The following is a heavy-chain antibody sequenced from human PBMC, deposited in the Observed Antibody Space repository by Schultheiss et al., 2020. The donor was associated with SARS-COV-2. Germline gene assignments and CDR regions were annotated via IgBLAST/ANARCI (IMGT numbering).Heavy chain of an antibody. J-gene: IGHJ2*01. CDR3: ARVPYGDPYWYFDL. D-gene: IGHD4-17*01. CDR2: LHSSGST. Sequence: SETLSLTCAVYGGSFSGYYWNWIRQPPGKGLEWIGCLHSSGSTSYNPSLKSRVTISVDTSKNQFSLKLSSVTAADTAVYYCARVPYGDPYWYFDLWGRGTLVTVSS. CDR1: GGSFSGYY. V-gene: IGHV4-34*01.